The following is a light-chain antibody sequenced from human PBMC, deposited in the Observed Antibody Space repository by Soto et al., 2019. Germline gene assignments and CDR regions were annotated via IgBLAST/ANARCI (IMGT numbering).Light chain of an antibody. CDR2: NVY. V-gene: IGLV2-14*03. Sequence: QSVLTQPASVSGSPGQSITSSCTGTSSDVGAYNFVSWHQQHPGKAPKLIIYNVYDRPSGISYRFSGSKSGNTASLTISGLQDEDEADYYCSSYTISRTYVFGTGTKLTVL. J-gene: IGLJ1*01. CDR1: SSDVGAYNF. CDR3: SSYTISRTYV.